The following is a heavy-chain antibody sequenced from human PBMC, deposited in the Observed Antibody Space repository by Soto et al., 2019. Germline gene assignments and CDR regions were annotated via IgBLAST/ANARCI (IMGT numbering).Heavy chain of an antibody. J-gene: IGHJ3*02. CDR3: ARAIAVAGTTDAFDI. CDR1: GGSLSSSNW. CDR2: IYYSGST. D-gene: IGHD6-19*01. Sequence: SETLSLTCAVSGGSLSSSNWWSWVRQPPGKGLEWIGEIYYSGSTNYNPSLKSRVTISVDTSKNQFSLKLSSVTAADTAVYYCARAIAVAGTTDAFDIWGQGTMVNVSS. V-gene: IGHV4-4*02.